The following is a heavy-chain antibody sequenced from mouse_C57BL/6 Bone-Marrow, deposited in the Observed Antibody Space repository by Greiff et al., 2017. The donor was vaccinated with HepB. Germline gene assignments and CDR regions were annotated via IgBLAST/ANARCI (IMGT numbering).Heavy chain of an antibody. CDR2: INSDGGST. V-gene: IGHV5-2*01. D-gene: IGHD1-1*01. J-gene: IGHJ3*01. Sequence: EVHLVESGGGLMQPGESLKLSCESNEYEFPSHDMSWVRKTPEKRLELVAAINSDGGSTYYPDTMERRFIISRDNTKKTLYLQMSSLRSEDTALYYCARTFLTSAWFAYWGQGTLVTVSA. CDR3: ARTFLTSAWFAY. CDR1: EYEFPSHD.